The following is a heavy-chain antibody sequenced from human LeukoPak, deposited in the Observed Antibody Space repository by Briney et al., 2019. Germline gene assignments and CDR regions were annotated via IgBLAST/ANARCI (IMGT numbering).Heavy chain of an antibody. J-gene: IGHJ4*02. V-gene: IGHV3-23*01. CDR2: IIGSGGST. D-gene: IGHD3-10*01. CDR1: GFTFSSYV. Sequence: PGGSLRLSCAASGFTFSSYVMSWVRQAPGKGLEWVSLIIGSGGSTYYADSVKGRFTISRDNSKNTLYLQMNSLRAEDTAVYYCAKGYGSGSYYRAPSFDYWGQGTLVTVSS. CDR3: AKGYGSGSYYRAPSFDY.